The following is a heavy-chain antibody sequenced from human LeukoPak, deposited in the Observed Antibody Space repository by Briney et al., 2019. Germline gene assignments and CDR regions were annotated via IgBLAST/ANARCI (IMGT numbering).Heavy chain of an antibody. V-gene: IGHV4-39*01. Sequence: SETLSLTCTVSGGSISSSSYFWGWIRQPPGKGLEWVGSMSYSGSTYYNPSLKSRVTISGDTSKNQFSLKLSSVTAADTAVYYCARRSSSQPPNYWGQGTLVTVSS. CDR2: MSYSGST. D-gene: IGHD6-13*01. CDR3: ARRSSSQPPNY. J-gene: IGHJ4*02. CDR1: GGSISSSSYF.